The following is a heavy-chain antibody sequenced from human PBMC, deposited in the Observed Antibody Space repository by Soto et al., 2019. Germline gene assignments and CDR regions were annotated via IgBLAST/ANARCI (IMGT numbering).Heavy chain of an antibody. D-gene: IGHD3-10*01. V-gene: IGHV3-30*03. CDR3: ATPPPGSDYYYYYGMDV. J-gene: IGHJ6*02. CDR1: GFTFSSYG. CDR2: ISYDGSNK. Sequence: PGESLKISCAASGFTFSSYGMHWVRQAPGKGLEWVAVISYDGSNKYYADSVKGRFTISRDNSKNTLYLQMNSLRAEDTAVYYCATPPPGSDYYYYYGMDVWGQGTTVTVSS.